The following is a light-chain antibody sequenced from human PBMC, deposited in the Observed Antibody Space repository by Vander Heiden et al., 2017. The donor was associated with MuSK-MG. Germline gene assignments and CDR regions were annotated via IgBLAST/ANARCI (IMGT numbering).Light chain of an antibody. Sequence: DIQMTQSPSTLSASVGDRVTITCRASEDIRSWLAWYQQKPGKAPNLLIYKASRVEDGVPSRFSGSGSGTEFTLTSSSLQHDDFANYYCQQYNNYWTFGQGTKVEIK. J-gene: IGKJ1*01. CDR1: EDIRSW. CDR3: QQYNNYWT. CDR2: KAS. V-gene: IGKV1-5*03.